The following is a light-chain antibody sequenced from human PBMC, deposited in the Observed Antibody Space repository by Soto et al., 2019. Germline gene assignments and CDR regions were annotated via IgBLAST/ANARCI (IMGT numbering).Light chain of an antibody. CDR3: QQYNNYPWT. CDR2: KAS. J-gene: IGKJ1*01. Sequence: DIQMTQSPSTLSASVGDRVTITCRASQNLNNWLAWFQQKPGKAPTLLIYKASGLESGVPSRFSGSGSGTEFPLTIRSLQPDDSSTYYCQQYNNYPWTFGQGTKVEIK. CDR1: QNLNNW. V-gene: IGKV1-5*03.